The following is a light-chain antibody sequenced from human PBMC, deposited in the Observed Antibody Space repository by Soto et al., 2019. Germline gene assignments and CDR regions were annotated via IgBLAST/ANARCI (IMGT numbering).Light chain of an antibody. CDR2: AAS. V-gene: IGKV1-27*01. J-gene: IGKJ4*01. CDR1: EGISHY. CDR3: QQYNSAPGP. Sequence: DFQLSQSPSSLSASVGDRVTITCLASEGISHYLAWYQHKTGKVPKLLVYAASTLQPGVPSRFSGSGSGTDFTLTISSLQPEDVATYYCQQYNSAPGPFGGGTKVDIK.